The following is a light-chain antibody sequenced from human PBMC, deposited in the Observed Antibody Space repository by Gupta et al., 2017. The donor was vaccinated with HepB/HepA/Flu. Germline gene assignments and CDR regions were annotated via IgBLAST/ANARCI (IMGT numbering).Light chain of an antibody. CDR1: QRVSSY. V-gene: IGKV3D-11*01. J-gene: IGKJ3*01. Sequence: EIVLTQSPATLSLSPGERATLSCRASQRVSSYLAWYQQKPGQAPRLLIYDASNRATGIPARFSGSGPGTDFTLTISSLEPEDFAVYYCQQRSNWHPFTFGPGTKVDI. CDR2: DAS. CDR3: QQRSNWHPFT.